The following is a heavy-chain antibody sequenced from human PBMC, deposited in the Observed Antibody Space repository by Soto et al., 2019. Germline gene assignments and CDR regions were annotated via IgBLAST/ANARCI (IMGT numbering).Heavy chain of an antibody. CDR2: IYNSGST. V-gene: IGHV4-59*08. D-gene: IGHD3-10*01. CDR3: ASMGYHYGSGSYPLAY. J-gene: IGHJ4*02. Sequence: QVQLQESGPGLVKPSETLSLTCTVSGGSISSYYWTWIRQPPGKGLEWIGFIYNSGSTHYNPSLRRRVTIPVATSKNQFSLKLWSVTAADTAVYYCASMGYHYGSGSYPLAYWGQGTLVTVSS. CDR1: GGSISSYY.